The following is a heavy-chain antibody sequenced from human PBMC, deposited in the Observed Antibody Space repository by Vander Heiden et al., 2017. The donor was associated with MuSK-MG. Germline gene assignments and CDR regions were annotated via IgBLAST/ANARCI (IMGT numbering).Heavy chain of an antibody. D-gene: IGHD6-13*01. CDR3: AGPAAGTLFDY. CDR2: ITAGGGST. V-gene: IGHV3-23*01. CDR1: GFTVSNYA. Sequence: EVQLLESGGDLVQPGESLRLSWAASGFTVSNYAMSWVRQAPGKGLEWVSGITAGGGSTYYADSVKGRFTISRDNSKNTLYLQMNSLRAEDTAVYYCAGPAAGTLFDYWGQGTLVTVSS. J-gene: IGHJ4*02.